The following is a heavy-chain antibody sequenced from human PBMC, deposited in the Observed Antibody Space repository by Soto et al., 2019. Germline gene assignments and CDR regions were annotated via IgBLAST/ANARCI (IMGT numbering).Heavy chain of an antibody. CDR1: GYTFTGYY. D-gene: IGHD2-15*01. Sequence: ASVKVSCKASGYTFTGYYMHRVRQAPGQGLEWMGWINPNSGGTNYAQKFQGWVTMTRDTSISTAYMELSRLRSDDTAVYYCARAAMVVAATPRAFDIWGQGTMVTVSS. J-gene: IGHJ3*02. CDR3: ARAAMVVAATPRAFDI. CDR2: INPNSGGT. V-gene: IGHV1-2*04.